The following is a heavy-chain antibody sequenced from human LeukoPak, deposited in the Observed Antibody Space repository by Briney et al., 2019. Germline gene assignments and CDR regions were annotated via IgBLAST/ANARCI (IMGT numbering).Heavy chain of an antibody. CDR1: GFTFRNYA. CDR2: MSSGSST. D-gene: IGHD6-19*01. CDR3: ARSLRIAVAGTDPFYFDY. J-gene: IGHJ4*02. V-gene: IGHV3-66*01. Sequence: GGSLRLSCAASGFTFRNYAMSWVRQAPGKGLEWVSVMSSGSSTYYADSVKGRFTISRDHSKNTLYLQMNSLRAEDTAVYYCARSLRIAVAGTDPFYFDYWGQGTLVTVSS.